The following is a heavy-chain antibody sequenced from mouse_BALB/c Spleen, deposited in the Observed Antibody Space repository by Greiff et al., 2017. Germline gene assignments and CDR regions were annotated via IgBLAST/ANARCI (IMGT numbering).Heavy chain of an antibody. CDR2: IDPENGNT. D-gene: IGHD3-2*01. Sequence: VQLKESGAELVRPGALVKLSCKASGFNIKDYYMHWVKQRPEQGLEWIGWIDPENGNTIYDPKFQGKASITADTSSNTAYLQLSSLTSEDTAVYYCAQTARATRGYYAMDYWGQGTSVTVSS. V-gene: IGHV14-1*02. CDR1: GFNIKDYY. CDR3: AQTARATRGYYAMDY. J-gene: IGHJ4*01.